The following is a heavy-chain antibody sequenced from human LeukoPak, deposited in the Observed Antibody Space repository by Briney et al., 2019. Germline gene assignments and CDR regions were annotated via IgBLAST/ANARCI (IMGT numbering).Heavy chain of an antibody. V-gene: IGHV4-59*08. CDR1: GGSISAYD. J-gene: IGHJ6*02. CDR2: IYDSQIS. Sequence: SETLSLTCTVSGGSISAYDWSWTRQPPGKGLEWIGNIYDSQISSYNPSLKSRVTISLDTSQNQLSLDLSSVTAADTAVYYCARHSLVFYGSGSYFLNSMDVWGQGTTVTVSS. D-gene: IGHD3-10*01. CDR3: ARHSLVFYGSGSYFLNSMDV.